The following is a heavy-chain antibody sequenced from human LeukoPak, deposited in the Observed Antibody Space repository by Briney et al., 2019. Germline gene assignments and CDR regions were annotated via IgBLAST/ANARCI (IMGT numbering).Heavy chain of an antibody. J-gene: IGHJ3*02. V-gene: IGHV4-31*03. CDR1: GGSISSGGYY. Sequence: SETLSLTCTVSGGSISSGGYYWSWIRQHPGKGLEWIGYIYYSGSTYYNPSLKSRVTISVDTSKNQFSLKLSSVTAADTAVYYCARADGYYYDSSGATDAFDIWGQGTMVTVSS. CDR2: IYYSGST. CDR3: ARADGYYYDSSGATDAFDI. D-gene: IGHD3-22*01.